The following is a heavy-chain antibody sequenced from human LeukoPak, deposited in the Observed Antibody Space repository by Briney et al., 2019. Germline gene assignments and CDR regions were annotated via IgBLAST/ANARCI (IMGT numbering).Heavy chain of an antibody. Sequence: GGSLRLSCAASGFTFSSYAMSWVRQAPGKGLEWVSAISGSGGSTYYAGSVKGRFTISRDNSKNTLYLQMNSLRAEDTAVYYCAPSGSYYNFDYWGQGTLVTVSS. V-gene: IGHV3-23*01. D-gene: IGHD3-10*01. CDR2: ISGSGGST. CDR3: APSGSYYNFDY. CDR1: GFTFSSYA. J-gene: IGHJ4*02.